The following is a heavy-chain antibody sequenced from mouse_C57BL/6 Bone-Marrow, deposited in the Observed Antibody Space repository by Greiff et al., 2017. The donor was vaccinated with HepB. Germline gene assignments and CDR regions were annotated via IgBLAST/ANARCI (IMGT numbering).Heavy chain of an antibody. J-gene: IGHJ4*01. Sequence: QVQLQQPGAELVMPGASVKLSCKASGSTFTSYWMHWVKQRPGQGLEWIGEIDPSDSYTNYNQKFKGKSTLTVDKSSSTAYMQLSSLTSEDSAVYYCALYYSNYVDYWGQGTSVTVSS. CDR2: IDPSDSYT. CDR1: GSTFTSYW. V-gene: IGHV1-69*01. D-gene: IGHD2-5*01. CDR3: ALYYSNYVDY.